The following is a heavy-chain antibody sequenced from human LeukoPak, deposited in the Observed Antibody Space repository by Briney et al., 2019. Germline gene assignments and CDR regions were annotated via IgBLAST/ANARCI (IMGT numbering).Heavy chain of an antibody. CDR2: IKPGGSKT. CDR1: GFTFSGYC. Sequence: GGPLRLSCAASGFTFSGYCMSWVRQAPGKGLEWVADIKPGGSKTYYVDSVKGRFTISRDNSKNSLYLRMNSLRAEDTAVYYCWRELRWELLDYWGQGTLVTVSS. V-gene: IGHV3-7*01. CDR3: WRELRWELLDY. D-gene: IGHD1-26*01. J-gene: IGHJ4*02.